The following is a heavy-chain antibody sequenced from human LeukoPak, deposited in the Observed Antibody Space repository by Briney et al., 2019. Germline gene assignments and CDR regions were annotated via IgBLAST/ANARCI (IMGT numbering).Heavy chain of an antibody. CDR3: ARMGWFGELLGDYFDY. J-gene: IGHJ4*02. V-gene: IGHV3-23*01. CDR1: GFTFKNED. Sequence: PGGSLRLSCAGSGFTFKNEDMTWVRQAPGKGLEWVSSIHPTNGKTYYADSVKGRFTISRDNSKNTLYLQMNSLRAEDTAVYYCARMGWFGELLGDYFDYWGQGTLVTVSS. D-gene: IGHD3-10*01. CDR2: IHPTNGKT.